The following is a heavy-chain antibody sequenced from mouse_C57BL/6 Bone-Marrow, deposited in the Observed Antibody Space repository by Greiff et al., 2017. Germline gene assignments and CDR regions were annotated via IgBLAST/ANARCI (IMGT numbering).Heavy chain of an antibody. D-gene: IGHD2-14*01. V-gene: IGHV1-81*01. J-gene: IGHJ1*03. CDR2: IYPRSGNT. Sequence: QVQLQQSGAELARPGASVKLSCKASGYTFTSYGISWVKQRTGQGLEWIGEIYPRSGNTYYNEKFKGKATLTADKSSSTAYMELRSLTSEDSAVYFCARQKGTYRYFDVWGTGTTVTVSS. CDR1: GYTFTSYG. CDR3: ARQKGTYRYFDV.